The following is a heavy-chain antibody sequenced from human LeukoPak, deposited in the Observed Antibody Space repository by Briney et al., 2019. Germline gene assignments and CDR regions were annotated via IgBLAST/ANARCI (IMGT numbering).Heavy chain of an antibody. D-gene: IGHD6-19*01. V-gene: IGHV3-30*04. Sequence: GRSLRLSCAASGFTFSSYAMHWVRQAPGKGLEWVAVISYDGSNKYYADSVEGRFTISRDNSKNTLYLQMNSLRAEDTAVYYCARDRHSSGWIGYWGQGTLVTVSS. CDR1: GFTFSSYA. J-gene: IGHJ4*02. CDR3: ARDRHSSGWIGY. CDR2: ISYDGSNK.